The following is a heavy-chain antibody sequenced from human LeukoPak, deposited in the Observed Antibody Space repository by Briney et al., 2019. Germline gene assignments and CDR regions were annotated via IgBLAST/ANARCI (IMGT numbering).Heavy chain of an antibody. CDR3: ARDPGYYYYGMDV. V-gene: IGHV3-23*01. Sequence: GGSLRLSCAASGFSFSNYAMSWVRQAPARGPEWVSSIGGGGETYYADSVKGRFTLSRDNAKNTAYLQMNSLRAEDTALYYCARDPGYYYYGMDVWGQGTTVVVSS. CDR1: GFSFSNYA. CDR2: IGGGGET. J-gene: IGHJ6*02.